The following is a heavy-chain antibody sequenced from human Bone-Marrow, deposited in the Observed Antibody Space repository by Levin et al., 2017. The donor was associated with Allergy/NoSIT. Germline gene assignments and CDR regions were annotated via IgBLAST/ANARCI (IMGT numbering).Heavy chain of an antibody. CDR3: AKDLGVYGSGSYNYMDG. CDR2: ISYDGSNK. D-gene: IGHD3-10*01. J-gene: IGHJ6*03. CDR1: GFTFSTYA. Sequence: GGSLRLSCAVSGFTFSTYAMHWVRQAPGKGLEWVAIISYDGSNKYYADSVKGRFTISRDNSKNTLYLQMNSLRAEDTAVYYCAKDLGVYGSGSYNYMDGWGKGTTVTVSS. V-gene: IGHV3-30*18.